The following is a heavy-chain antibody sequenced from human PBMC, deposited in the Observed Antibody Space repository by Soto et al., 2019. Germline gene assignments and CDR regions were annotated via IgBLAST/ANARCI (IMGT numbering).Heavy chain of an antibody. CDR3: AKDGLITIFAGNWFDP. Sequence: GGSLRLSCAASGFTFSSYAMSWVRQAPGKGLEWVSAISGSGGSTYYADSVKGRFTISRDNSKNTLYLQMNSLRAEDTAVYYCAKDGLITIFAGNWFDPWGQGTLVTVSS. D-gene: IGHD3-3*01. J-gene: IGHJ5*02. CDR1: GFTFSSYA. V-gene: IGHV3-23*01. CDR2: ISGSGGST.